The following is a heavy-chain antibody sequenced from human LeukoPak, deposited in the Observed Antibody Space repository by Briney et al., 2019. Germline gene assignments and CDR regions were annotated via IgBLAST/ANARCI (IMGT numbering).Heavy chain of an antibody. CDR2: RKPAGRER. D-gene: IGHD3-9*01. CDR3: AEDGIRDFSGGRNNWFDP. Sequence: GGSQRLSCASPGVTFSSYWMSLVCQDPGKRLHRVAHRKPAGRERYYVDSVKGRLPISRDNAKNSLYLKMNSLRADDTAVYFQAEDGIRDFSGGRNNWFDPWGQGTLVTVSS. J-gene: IGHJ5*02. CDR1: GVTFSSYW. V-gene: IGHV3-7*01.